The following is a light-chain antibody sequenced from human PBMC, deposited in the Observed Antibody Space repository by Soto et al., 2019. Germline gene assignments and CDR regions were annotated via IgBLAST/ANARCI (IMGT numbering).Light chain of an antibody. CDR1: CSNIGSNY. J-gene: IGLJ2*01. CDR2: RNN. CDR3: AAWDDSLRVV. Sequence: QSVLTQPPSASGTPGQRVTISCSGSCSNIGSNYVYWYQQLPGTAPKLLIYRNNQRPSGVPDRFSGSKSGTSASLAISGLRSEDEADYYCAAWDDSLRVVFGGGTKLTVL. V-gene: IGLV1-47*01.